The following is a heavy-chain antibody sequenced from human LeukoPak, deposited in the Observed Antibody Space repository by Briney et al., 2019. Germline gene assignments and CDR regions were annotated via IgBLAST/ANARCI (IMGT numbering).Heavy chain of an antibody. CDR1: GFTFSSYS. J-gene: IGHJ4*02. Sequence: PGGSLRLSCAASGFTFSSYSVNWVRQAPGKGLEWVSSISSSSSYIYYADSVKGRFTISRDNAKNSLYLQMNSLRAEDTAVYYCARDEGYSSSPDYRGQGTLVTVSS. V-gene: IGHV3-21*01. D-gene: IGHD6-13*01. CDR3: ARDEGYSSSPDY. CDR2: ISSSSSYI.